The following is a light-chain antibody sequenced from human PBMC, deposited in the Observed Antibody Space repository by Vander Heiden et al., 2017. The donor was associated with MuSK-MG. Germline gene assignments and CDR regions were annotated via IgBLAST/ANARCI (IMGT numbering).Light chain of an antibody. V-gene: IGLV3-25*03. J-gene: IGLJ1*01. CDR3: QSADSSAPYV. CDR1: ALLKQF. Sequence: SYELTQPPSVSVYPGQTSRISCSGDALLKQFAYWYQQKPGHAPVLVIYNDSERPSGIPERFSGSSSGTTVTFTISGVQAEDEDDYYCQSADSSAPYVFGTGTKVTVL. CDR2: NDS.